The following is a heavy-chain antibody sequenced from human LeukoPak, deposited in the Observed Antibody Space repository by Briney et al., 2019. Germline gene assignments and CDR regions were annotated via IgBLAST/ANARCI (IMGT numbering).Heavy chain of an antibody. CDR3: ASWRRGAGDY. Sequence: PSETLSLTCAVYGGSFSVYYWSWIRQPPGKGLEWIGEINHSGSTNYNPSLKSRVTISVDTSKNQLSLKLSSVTAADTAVYYCASWRRGAGDYWGQGTLVTVSS. CDR1: GGSFSVYY. J-gene: IGHJ4*02. V-gene: IGHV4-34*01. D-gene: IGHD6-19*01. CDR2: INHSGST.